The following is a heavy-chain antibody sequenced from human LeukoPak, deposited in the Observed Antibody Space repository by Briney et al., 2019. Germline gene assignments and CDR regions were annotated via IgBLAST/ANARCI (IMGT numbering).Heavy chain of an antibody. V-gene: IGHV3-53*01. Sequence: GGSLTLSCAASGFTVSSNYMSWVRQAPGKGLEWVSVIYSGGSTYYADSVKGRFTISRNNSKNTLYLQMNSLRAEDTAVYYCARAAGPWPYYFDCWGQGTLVTVSS. CDR1: GFTVSSNY. J-gene: IGHJ4*02. CDR3: ARAAGPWPYYFDC. CDR2: IYSGGST.